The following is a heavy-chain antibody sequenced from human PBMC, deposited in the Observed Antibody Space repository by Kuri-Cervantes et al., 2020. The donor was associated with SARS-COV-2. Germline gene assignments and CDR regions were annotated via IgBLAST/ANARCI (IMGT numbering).Heavy chain of an antibody. V-gene: IGHV3-23*01. Sequence: LSLTCAASGFTFSSYAMSWVRQAPGKGLEWVSAISGSGGSTYYADSVKGRFTISRDNSKNTLYLQMNSLRAEDTAVYYCAKCGELLTSSYYYYGMDVRGQGTTVTVSS. CDR2: ISGSGGST. D-gene: IGHD1-26*01. J-gene: IGHJ6*02. CDR1: GFTFSSYA. CDR3: AKCGELLTSSYYYYGMDV.